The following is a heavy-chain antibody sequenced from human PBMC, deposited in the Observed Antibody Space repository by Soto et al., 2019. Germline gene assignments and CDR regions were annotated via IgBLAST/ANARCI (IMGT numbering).Heavy chain of an antibody. CDR3: ARVVDDYVWGSLKFGRSFDY. Sequence: QVQLQESGPGLVKPSQTLSLTCTVSGGSISSGDYYWSWIRQPPGKGLEWIGYIYYSGSTYYNPSLKSRVTISVDTSKNQFSLKLSSVTAADTAVYYCARVVDDYVWGSLKFGRSFDYWCQGTLVTVSS. J-gene: IGHJ4*02. D-gene: IGHD3-16*01. CDR2: IYYSGST. CDR1: GGSISSGDYY. V-gene: IGHV4-30-4*01.